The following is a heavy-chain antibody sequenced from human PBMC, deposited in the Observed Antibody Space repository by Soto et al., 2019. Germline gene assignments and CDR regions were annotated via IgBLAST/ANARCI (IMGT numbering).Heavy chain of an antibody. Sequence: ASVKVSCQVSGYTLTELSMHWVRQAPGKGLEWMGGFDPEDDETIYAQKFQGRVTMTEDTSTDTAYMELSSLRSEDTAVYYCATVAITMIVVVRNDAFDIWGQGTMVTVS. CDR3: ATVAITMIVVVRNDAFDI. CDR1: GYTLTELS. J-gene: IGHJ3*02. CDR2: FDPEDDET. V-gene: IGHV1-24*01. D-gene: IGHD3-22*01.